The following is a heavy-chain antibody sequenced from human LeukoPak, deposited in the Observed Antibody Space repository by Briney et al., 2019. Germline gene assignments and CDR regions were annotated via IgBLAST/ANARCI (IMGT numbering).Heavy chain of an antibody. J-gene: IGHJ6*03. D-gene: IGHD6-6*01. CDR2: INHSGST. CDR1: GGSFSGYY. Sequence: NPSETLSLTCAVYGGSFSGYYWSWIRQPPGKGLEWIGEINHSGSTYYNPSLKSRVTISVDTSKNQFSLKLSSVTAADTAVYYCASSSDYYYMEVWGKGTTVTVSS. CDR3: ASSSDYYYMEV. V-gene: IGHV4-34*01.